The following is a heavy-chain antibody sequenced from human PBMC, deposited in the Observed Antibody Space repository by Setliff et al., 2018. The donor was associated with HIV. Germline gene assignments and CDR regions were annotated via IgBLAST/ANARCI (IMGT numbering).Heavy chain of an antibody. CDR1: GYTFTSYA. V-gene: IGHV7-4-1*02. J-gene: IGHJ3*02. CDR3: ASGNPGIAAVGDAFDI. CDR2: INTNTGNP. Sequence: ASVKVSCKASGYTFTSYAMNWVRQAPGQGLEWMGWINTNTGNPTYAQGFTGRFVFSLDTSVSTAYLQISSLKAEDTAVYYCASGNPGIAAVGDAFDIWGQGTMVTVSS. D-gene: IGHD6-13*01.